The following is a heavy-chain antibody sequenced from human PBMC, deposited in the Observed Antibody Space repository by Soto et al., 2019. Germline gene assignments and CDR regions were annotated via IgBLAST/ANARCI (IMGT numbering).Heavy chain of an antibody. V-gene: IGHV4-30-2*01. CDR1: SGSISSGAYS. D-gene: IGHD3-10*01. CDR2: IYASGVT. CDR3: ARGGSRDQHYYYGIDV. J-gene: IGHJ6*02. Sequence: QVQLQESGSGLVKPSQTLSLTCSVSSGSISSGAYSWTWIRQPPGKGLEWIGHIYASGVTYYNLSLESRVTISSDKSRNQFSLRLTSVTAADTAVYYCARGGSRDQHYYYGIDVWGQGTTVTVSS.